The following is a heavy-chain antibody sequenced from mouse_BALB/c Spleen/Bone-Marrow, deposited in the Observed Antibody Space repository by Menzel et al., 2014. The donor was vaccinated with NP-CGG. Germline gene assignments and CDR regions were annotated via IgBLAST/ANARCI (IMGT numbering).Heavy chain of an antibody. CDR2: INPNTGYT. D-gene: IGHD1-2*01. V-gene: IGHV1-7*01. CDR1: GYTFTSYW. Sequence: QVQLQQSGAELAKPGASVKISCKASGYTFTSYWMHWVKQRPGQGLEWIGYINPNTGYTEYNQKLKDKATLTADKSSSTAYMQLSSLTSEGSAVYYCARAPLLRLRNYFDYWGEGTTLTVSS. CDR3: ARAPLLRLRNYFDY. J-gene: IGHJ2*01.